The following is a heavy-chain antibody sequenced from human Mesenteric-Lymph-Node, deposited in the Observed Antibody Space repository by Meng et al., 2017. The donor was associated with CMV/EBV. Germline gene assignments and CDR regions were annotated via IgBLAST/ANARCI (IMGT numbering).Heavy chain of an antibody. Sequence: GGSLRLSCAASGFTFSSYWIHWVRQAPGKGLVWVSRISSDGRSTTYADSVKGRFTISRDNAKNSLYLQMNSLRAEDTAVYYCARALGHFYAMDVWGQGTTVTVSS. CDR3: ARALGHFYAMDV. J-gene: IGHJ6*02. CDR2: ISSDGRST. CDR1: GFTFSSYW. V-gene: IGHV3-74*01.